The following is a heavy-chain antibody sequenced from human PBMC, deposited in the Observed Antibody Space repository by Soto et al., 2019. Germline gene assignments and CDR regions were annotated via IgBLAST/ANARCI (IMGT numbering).Heavy chain of an antibody. V-gene: IGHV3-9*01. CDR2: ISWNSGSI. CDR3: AKAVGRSGGSSWYSAGPDYNWFDP. J-gene: IGHJ5*02. CDR1: GFTFDDYA. Sequence: GGSLRLSCAASGFTFDDYAMHWVRQAPGKGLEWVSGISWNSGSIGYADSVKGRFTISRDNAKNSLYLQMNSLRAEDTALYYCAKAVGRSGGSSWYSAGPDYNWFDPWGQGTLVTVSS. D-gene: IGHD6-13*01.